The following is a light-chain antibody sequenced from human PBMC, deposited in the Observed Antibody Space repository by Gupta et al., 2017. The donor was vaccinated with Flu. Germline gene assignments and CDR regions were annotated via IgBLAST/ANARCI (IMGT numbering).Light chain of an antibody. CDR1: QSLIYSDGNTY. Sequence: DVVMTQSPLSLPVTLGQPASISCRSSQSLIYSDGNTYLNWFHQRPGQSPRRLIYKVANRDAGVPDRFSGSGSGTDFTLKISRGEAEDVGVYYCRQGTHWPPYTFGQGTKLEIK. CDR3: RQGTHWPPYT. V-gene: IGKV2-30*01. J-gene: IGKJ2*01. CDR2: KVA.